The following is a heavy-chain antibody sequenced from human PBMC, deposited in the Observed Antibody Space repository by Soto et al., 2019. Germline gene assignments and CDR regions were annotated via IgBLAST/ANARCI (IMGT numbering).Heavy chain of an antibody. Sequence: GGSLRLSCAASGFTFSTYAMSWVRQAPGKGLEWVSALSASGGSTYYADSVKGRFTISRDNSMNALYLQMNSLRIEDTAVHYSAHPRGYGVFDAYDIWGQGTMVTVSS. D-gene: IGHD4-17*01. CDR3: AHPRGYGVFDAYDI. V-gene: IGHV3-23*01. J-gene: IGHJ3*02. CDR1: GFTFSTYA. CDR2: LSASGGST.